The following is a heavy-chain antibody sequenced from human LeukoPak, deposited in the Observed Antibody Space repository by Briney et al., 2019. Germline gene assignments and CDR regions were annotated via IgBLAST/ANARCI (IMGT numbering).Heavy chain of an antibody. CDR3: ARDRAYDYDIRLES. CDR1: GGSIISDHSY. CDR2: VFSDGGT. V-gene: IGHV4-61*02. Sequence: SETLSLTCTVSGGSIISDHSYEKSYWTWIRQPAGQGLERIGRVFSDGGTNFNPSLQSRLTISMDTSKNQFSLSLSSVTAADTAIYYCARDRAYDYDIRLESWGQGILVTVSS. J-gene: IGHJ4*02. D-gene: IGHD3-9*01.